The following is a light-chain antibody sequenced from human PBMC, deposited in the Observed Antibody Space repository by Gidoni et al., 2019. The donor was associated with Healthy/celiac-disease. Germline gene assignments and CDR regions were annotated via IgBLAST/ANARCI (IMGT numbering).Light chain of an antibody. J-gene: IGKJ4*01. CDR3: MQALQTPPGT. CDR2: LGS. CDR1: QSLLHSNGYNY. V-gene: IGKV2-28*01. Sequence: DIVMTQSPLSLPVTPGEPASISCRSSQSLLHSNGYNYLDWYLQNPGQSPQLLIYLGSNRASGVPDRISGSGSGTDFTLKSSRVEAEDVGVYYCMQALQTPPGTFGGGTKVEIK.